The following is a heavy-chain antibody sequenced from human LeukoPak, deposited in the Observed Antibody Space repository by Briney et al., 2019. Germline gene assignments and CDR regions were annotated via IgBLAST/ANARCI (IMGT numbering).Heavy chain of an antibody. CDR2: ISSSSSYI. D-gene: IGHD4-23*01. J-gene: IGHJ3*02. CDR3: ARELALDYGGPFDAFDI. Sequence: PGGSLRLSCAASGFTFSSYSMNWVRQAPGKGLEWVSSISSSSSYIYYADSVKGRFTISRDNAKNSLYLQMNSLRAEDTAVYYCARELALDYGGPFDAFDIWGQGTMVTVSS. V-gene: IGHV3-21*01. CDR1: GFTFSSYS.